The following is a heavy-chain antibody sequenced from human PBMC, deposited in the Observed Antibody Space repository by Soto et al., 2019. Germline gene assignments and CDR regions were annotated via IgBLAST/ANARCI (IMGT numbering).Heavy chain of an antibody. D-gene: IGHD5-12*01. J-gene: IGHJ4*02. Sequence: QVELAESGGGAVQPGRSLRLSCAASGFIFDSHGMHWVRQAPGKGLEWVAVIWNDGINKYYADSVKGRFTSSRDNSNNTVFLHMSSLRPEDTALYYCSRGGGYNFGSPKFDYWGQGAQVTVSS. V-gene: IGHV3-33*01. CDR2: IWNDGINK. CDR3: SRGGGYNFGSPKFDY. CDR1: GFIFDSHG.